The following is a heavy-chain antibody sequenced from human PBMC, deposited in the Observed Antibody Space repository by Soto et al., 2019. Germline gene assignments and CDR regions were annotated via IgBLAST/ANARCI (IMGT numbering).Heavy chain of an antibody. CDR3: AREVDTDVGGLGFYDAFDI. V-gene: IGHV5-51*01. D-gene: IGHD5-18*01. J-gene: IGHJ3*02. Sequence: GESLKISCKGSGYSFFGYWIGWVRQMPGKGLEWMGIIYPDDSDTRYSPPFQEGQVTISADKSISTAYLHWSSLEASDTAMYYCAREVDTDVGGLGFYDAFDIWGPGTKVTV. CDR2: IYPDDSDT. CDR1: GYSFFGYW.